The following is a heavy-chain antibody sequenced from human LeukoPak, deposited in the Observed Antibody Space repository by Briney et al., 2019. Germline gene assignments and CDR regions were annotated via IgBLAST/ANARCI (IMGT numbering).Heavy chain of an antibody. J-gene: IGHJ1*01. V-gene: IGHV3-53*05. Sequence: PGGSLRLSCAASGFTVSSNYMSWVRQAPGKGLEWVSVIYSGGSTYYADSVKGRFTISRDNSKNTLYLQMNSLRSEDTAVYYCATLGYCSSTSCYAVIEYFQHWGQGTLVTVSS. CDR1: GFTVSSNY. D-gene: IGHD2-2*01. CDR2: IYSGGST. CDR3: ATLGYCSSTSCYAVIEYFQH.